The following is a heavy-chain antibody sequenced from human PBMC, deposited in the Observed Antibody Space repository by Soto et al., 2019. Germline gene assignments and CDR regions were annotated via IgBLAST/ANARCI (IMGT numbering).Heavy chain of an antibody. CDR2: ISYDGSNK. Sequence: GGSLRLSCAASAFTFHNYAMHWVRQAPGKGLEWVAVISYDGSNKYYANSVKGRFTISRDNSKNTLFLQMNSLRPEDTAVYYCASDREDWQLVLGAGMDVWGQGTTVTVSS. D-gene: IGHD6-13*01. V-gene: IGHV3-30-3*01. CDR1: AFTFHNYA. J-gene: IGHJ6*02. CDR3: ASDREDWQLVLGAGMDV.